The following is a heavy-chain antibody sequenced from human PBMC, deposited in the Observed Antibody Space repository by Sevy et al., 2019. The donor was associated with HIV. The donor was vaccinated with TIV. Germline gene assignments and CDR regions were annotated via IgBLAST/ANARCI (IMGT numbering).Heavy chain of an antibody. V-gene: IGHV3-21*01. CDR2: ISSSSSYI. Sequence: GGSLRLSCAASGFTFSSYSMNWVRQAPGKGLEWVSSISSSSSYIYYADSVKGRFTISRDNAKNSLYLQMNSLIAEDTAVYYCARGTMVYAIVNYYGMDVWGQGTTVTVSS. CDR3: ARGTMVYAIVNYYGMDV. J-gene: IGHJ6*02. D-gene: IGHD2-8*01. CDR1: GFTFSSYS.